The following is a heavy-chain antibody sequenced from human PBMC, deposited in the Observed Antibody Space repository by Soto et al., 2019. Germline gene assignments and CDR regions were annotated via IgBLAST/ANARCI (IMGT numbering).Heavy chain of an antibody. CDR3: ERHEPNSKYHPMLS. CDR1: GFSFGNDW. V-gene: IGHV3-7*01. J-gene: IGHJ4*02. CDR2: IKEDGSEK. Sequence: GGSLRLSCTASGFSFGNDWMGWVRQAPGKGLEWVANIKEDGSEKFSVDSVRGRFTISRDNAKNSLYLQMNSLRADDTAVYYCERHEPNSKYHPMLSWGQGTLVTVSS. D-gene: IGHD2-2*01.